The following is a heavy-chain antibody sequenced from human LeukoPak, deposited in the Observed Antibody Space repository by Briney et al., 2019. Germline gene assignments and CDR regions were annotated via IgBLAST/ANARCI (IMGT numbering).Heavy chain of an antibody. Sequence: SETLSLTCAVSGYSISSGYYWGWIRQPPGKGLEWIGSIYHSGSTYYNPSLKSRVTISVDTSKNQFSLKLSSVTAADTAVYYCARRLVVLQGFDYWGQGTLVTVSP. D-gene: IGHD3-16*02. CDR1: GYSISSGYY. V-gene: IGHV4-38-2*01. CDR2: IYHSGST. CDR3: ARRLVVLQGFDY. J-gene: IGHJ4*02.